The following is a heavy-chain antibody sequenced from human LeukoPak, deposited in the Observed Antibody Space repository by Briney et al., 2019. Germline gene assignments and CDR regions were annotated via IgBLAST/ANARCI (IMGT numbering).Heavy chain of an antibody. CDR1: GFTFSSYA. Sequence: GGSLRLSCAASGFTFSSYAMSWVRQAPGKGLEWVSAISGSGGSTYYADSVKGRFTISRDNSRNTLYLQMNSLRAEDTAVYYCAKGTGGSGWFVYFDYWGQGTLVTVSS. CDR2: ISGSGGST. CDR3: AKGTGGSGWFVYFDY. J-gene: IGHJ4*02. D-gene: IGHD6-13*01. V-gene: IGHV3-23*01.